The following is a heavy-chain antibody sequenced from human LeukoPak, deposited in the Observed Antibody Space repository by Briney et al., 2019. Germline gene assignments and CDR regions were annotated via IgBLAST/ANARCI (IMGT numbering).Heavy chain of an antibody. V-gene: IGHV4-30-4*08. CDR2: IYYSGST. CDR1: GGSISSGDYY. CDR3: ARGLYGGGAYYYYYMDV. J-gene: IGHJ6*03. Sequence: PSQTLSLTCPVSGGSISSGDYYWSWIRQPPGKGLEWIGYIYYSGSTYYNPSLKSRVTISVDTSKNQFSLKLSSVTAADTAVYYCARGLYGGGAYYYYYMDVWGKGTTVTVSS. D-gene: IGHD4-23*01.